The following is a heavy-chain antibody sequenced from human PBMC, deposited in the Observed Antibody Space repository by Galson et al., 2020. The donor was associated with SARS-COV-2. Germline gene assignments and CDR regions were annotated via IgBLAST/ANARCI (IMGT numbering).Heavy chain of an antibody. Sequence: GGPLRLSCAASGFTIGDYTMHWVRQAPGKGLEWVALISWDGERTFYADSVEGRFTISRDNSKNSLDLQMSSLRTEDTALYYCSARYYYETSAHFYLGAFDIWGEGTKVSV. J-gene: IGHJ3*02. D-gene: IGHD3-22*01. CDR1: GFTIGDYT. V-gene: IGHV3-43*01. CDR2: ISWDGERT. CDR3: SARYYYETSAHFYLGAFDI.